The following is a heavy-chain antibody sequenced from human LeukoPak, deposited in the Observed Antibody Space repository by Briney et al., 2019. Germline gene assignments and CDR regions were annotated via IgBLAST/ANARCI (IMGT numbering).Heavy chain of an antibody. V-gene: IGHV1-3*01. CDR2: INAGNGNT. Sequence: ASVKVSCKASGYTFTSYAMHWVRQAPGQRLEWMGWINAGNGNTKYSQKFQGRVTITRDTSASTAYMELSSLRSEDTAVYYCARDLRYSSSWYGDWFDPWGQGTLVTVSS. D-gene: IGHD6-13*01. CDR3: ARDLRYSSSWYGDWFDP. CDR1: GYTFTSYA. J-gene: IGHJ5*02.